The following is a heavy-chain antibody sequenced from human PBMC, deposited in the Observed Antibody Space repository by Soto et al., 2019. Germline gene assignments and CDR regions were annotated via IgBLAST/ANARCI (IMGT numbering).Heavy chain of an antibody. V-gene: IGHV4-30-2*01. J-gene: IGHJ1*01. CDR3: ARGYSSSWYPEYFQH. CDR2: IYHSEST. Sequence: QLQLQESGSGLVKPSQTLSLTCAVSGGSISSGGYSWSWIRQPPGKGLEWIGYIYHSESTYYNPSLKSRVTISVDRSKNQFSLKLSSVTAADTAVYYCARGYSSSWYPEYFQHWGQGTLVTVSS. CDR1: GGSISSGGYS. D-gene: IGHD6-13*01.